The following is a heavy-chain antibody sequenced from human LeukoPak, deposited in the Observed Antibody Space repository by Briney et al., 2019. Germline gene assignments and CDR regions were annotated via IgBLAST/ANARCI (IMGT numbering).Heavy chain of an antibody. Sequence: RPSLRLSCAASGFTFASHVMAWVRQAPGEGLEWVSVISGSGGSTYYADSVKGRLTISRDNDKNTLYLQMSSLRAEDTALYHCAKAPPVYISTWFRCYFDYWGQGTLVTVSS. CDR3: AKAPPVYISTWFRCYFDY. J-gene: IGHJ4*02. D-gene: IGHD6-13*01. CDR1: GFTFASHV. CDR2: ISGSGGST. V-gene: IGHV3-23*01.